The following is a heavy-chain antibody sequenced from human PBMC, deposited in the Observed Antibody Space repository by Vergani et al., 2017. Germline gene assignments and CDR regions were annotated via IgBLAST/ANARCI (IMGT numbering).Heavy chain of an antibody. J-gene: IGHJ5*02. CDR3: ASSAAGNEDWFDP. V-gene: IGHV1-46*03. CDR1: GYTFTSYY. CDR2: INPSGGST. Sequence: QVQLVQSGAEVKKPGASVKVSCKASGYTFTSYYMHWVRQAPGQGLEWMGIINPSGGSTSYAQKFQGRVTMTRDTSTSTVYMELSSLRSEDTAVYYCASSAAGNEDWFDPWGQGTLVTVSS. D-gene: IGHD6-13*01.